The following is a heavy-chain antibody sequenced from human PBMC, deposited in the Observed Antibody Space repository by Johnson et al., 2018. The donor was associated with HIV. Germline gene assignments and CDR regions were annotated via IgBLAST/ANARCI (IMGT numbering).Heavy chain of an antibody. CDR2: INSDGSST. J-gene: IGHJ3*02. Sequence: VQLVESGGGLIQPGKSLRLSCAASGFTVISNYMTWVRQIPGKGLEWVSVINSDGSSTSYADSVKGRFTISRDNPNNTLYLQMNSLRAEDAALYYCARARIGVRPAGVFDMWGQGTRVTVSS. CDR1: GFTVISNY. V-gene: IGHV3-66*03. CDR3: ARARIGVRPAGVFDM. D-gene: IGHD3-3*01.